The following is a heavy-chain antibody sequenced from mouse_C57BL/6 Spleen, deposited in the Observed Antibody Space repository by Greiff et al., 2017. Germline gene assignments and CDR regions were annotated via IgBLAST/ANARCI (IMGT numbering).Heavy chain of an antibody. CDR1: GYTFTSYW. J-gene: IGHJ1*03. D-gene: IGHD1-1*01. CDR3: ARYSTRYFDV. Sequence: QVQLKQPGTELVKPGASVKLSCKASGYTFTSYWMQWVKQRPGQGLEWIGEIDPSDSYTNYNQKFKGKATLTVDTSSSTAYMQLSSLTSEDSAVYYWARYSTRYFDVWGTGTTVTVSS. V-gene: IGHV1-50*01. CDR2: IDPSDSYT.